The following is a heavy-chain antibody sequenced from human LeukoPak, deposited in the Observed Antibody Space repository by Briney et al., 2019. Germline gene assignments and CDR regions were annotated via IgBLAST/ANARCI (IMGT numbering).Heavy chain of an antibody. V-gene: IGHV4-38-2*02. J-gene: IGHJ4*02. Sequence: SETLSLTCSVSGYSITSGYYWGWIRQPPGKGLEWIGSIYHSGTSYYNPSLKSRVTISVDTSKNQFSLKVSSVTAADTAVYYCARGPLRYSGSLTWYYFDYWGQGTLVTVSS. D-gene: IGHD1-26*01. CDR1: GYSITSGYY. CDR3: ARGPLRYSGSLTWYYFDY. CDR2: IYHSGTS.